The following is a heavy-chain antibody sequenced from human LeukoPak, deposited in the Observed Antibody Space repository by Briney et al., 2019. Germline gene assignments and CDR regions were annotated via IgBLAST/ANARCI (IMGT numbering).Heavy chain of an antibody. CDR2: VYYRGSA. Sequence: PSETLSLTCTVSGASIHDDHFTWIRQPPGRGLEWIGFVYYRGSAKYNPSLESRVTISVDTSKKQISLILKSVTAADTAVYYCATLRRYRTLTGYSLDSFDIWGQGTMVTVSS. J-gene: IGHJ3*02. D-gene: IGHD3-9*01. CDR3: ATLRRYRTLTGYSLDSFDI. CDR1: GASIHDDH. V-gene: IGHV4-59*12.